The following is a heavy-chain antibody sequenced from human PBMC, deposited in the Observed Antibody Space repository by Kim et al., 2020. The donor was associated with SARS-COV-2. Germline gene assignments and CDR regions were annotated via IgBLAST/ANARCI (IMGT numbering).Heavy chain of an antibody. D-gene: IGHD6-13*01. V-gene: IGHV3-53*01. CDR1: GFTVSSNY. CDR2: IYSGGST. J-gene: IGHJ4*02. Sequence: GGSLRLSCAASGFTVSSNYMSWVRQAPGKGLEWVSVIYSGGSTYYADSVQGRFTSSRDNSKNTLYLQVNSLRDEDTAVYYCARGRQQLECWGQGTLVTVSS. CDR3: ARGRQQLEC.